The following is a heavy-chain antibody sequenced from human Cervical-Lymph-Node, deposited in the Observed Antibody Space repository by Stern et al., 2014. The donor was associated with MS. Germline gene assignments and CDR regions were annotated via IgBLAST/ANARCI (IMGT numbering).Heavy chain of an antibody. Sequence: EVQLVESGGGLVQPGGSLRLSCAASGFTFSSHWMHWVRQAPGQGLVWVSRIESDGRSSRYADYVKGRFTSARDNAKNALYLQMNSLRAEDTAVYDRARGGGEYGDYAIDYWGQGTLVTVSS. V-gene: IGHV3-74*02. CDR3: ARGGGEYGDYAIDY. D-gene: IGHD4-17*01. CDR1: GFTFSSHW. CDR2: IESDGRSS. J-gene: IGHJ4*02.